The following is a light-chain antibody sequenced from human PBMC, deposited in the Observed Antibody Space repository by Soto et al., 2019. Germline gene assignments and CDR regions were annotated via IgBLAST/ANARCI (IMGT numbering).Light chain of an antibody. Sequence: EIVLTQSPGTRSLSPGERATLSCRASQRVDDSHLAWYQLRPGQAPRLLIYEASSRATGIPDRFSGSGSVTDFTLTISRLEPEDFAVYYCQQYRTFGQGSKVDIK. CDR2: EAS. V-gene: IGKV3-20*01. CDR3: QQYRT. J-gene: IGKJ1*01. CDR1: QRVDDSH.